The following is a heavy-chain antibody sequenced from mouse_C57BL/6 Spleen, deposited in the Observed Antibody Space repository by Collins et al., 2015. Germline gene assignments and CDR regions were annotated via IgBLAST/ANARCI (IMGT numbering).Heavy chain of an antibody. Sequence: EVQLVESGGDLVKPGGSLKLSCAASGFTFSSYGMSWVRQTPDKRLEWVATISSGGSYTYYPDSVKGRFTISRDNAKNTLYLQMSSLKSEDTAMYYCARHHRYDGYYYAMDYWGQGTSATVSS. J-gene: IGHJ4*01. CDR3: ARHHRYDGYYYAMDY. V-gene: IGHV5-6*01. D-gene: IGHD2-14*01. CDR2: ISSGGSYT. CDR1: GFTFSSYG.